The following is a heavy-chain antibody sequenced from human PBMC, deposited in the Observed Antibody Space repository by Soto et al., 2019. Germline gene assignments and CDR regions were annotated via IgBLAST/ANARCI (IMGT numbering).Heavy chain of an antibody. J-gene: IGHJ5*02. Sequence: PGGSLRLSCAASGFTFSSYWMSWVRQAPGKGLERVAVIWYDGSNKYYADSVKGRFTISRDNSKNTLYLQMNSLRAEDTAVYYCARDLGFAWFDPWGQGTLVTVSS. CDR2: IWYDGSNK. CDR1: GFTFSSYW. D-gene: IGHD3-10*01. V-gene: IGHV3-33*08. CDR3: ARDLGFAWFDP.